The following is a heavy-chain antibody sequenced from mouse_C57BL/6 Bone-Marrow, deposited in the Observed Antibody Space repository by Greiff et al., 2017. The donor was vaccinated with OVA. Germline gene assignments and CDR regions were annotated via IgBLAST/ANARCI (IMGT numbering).Heavy chain of an antibody. CDR2: IYPRSGNT. CDR3: AREGDYYGSSFTAYYAMDY. J-gene: IGHJ4*01. V-gene: IGHV1-81*01. CDR1: GYTFTSYG. Sequence: QVQLQQSGAELARPGASVKLSCKASGYTFTSYGISWVKQRTGQGLEWIGEIYPRSGNTYYNEKFTGKATLTADKSSSTAYMELRSLTSEDSAVYFCAREGDYYGSSFTAYYAMDYWGQGTSVTVSS. D-gene: IGHD1-1*01.